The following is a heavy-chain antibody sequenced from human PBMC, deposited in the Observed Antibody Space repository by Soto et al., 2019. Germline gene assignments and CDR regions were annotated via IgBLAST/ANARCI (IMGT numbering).Heavy chain of an antibody. V-gene: IGHV3-7*01. CDR2: IKQDGSEK. Sequence: EVQLVESGGGLVQPGGSLRLSCAASGFTFSSYWMSWVRQAPGKGLEWVANIKQDGSEKYYVDSVKGRFTISRDNSKNSLYLQMNSLRAEDTAVYYCARDPSVVVLAATPSYYYGMDVWGQGTTVTVSS. D-gene: IGHD2-15*01. CDR3: ARDPSVVVLAATPSYYYGMDV. J-gene: IGHJ6*02. CDR1: GFTFSSYW.